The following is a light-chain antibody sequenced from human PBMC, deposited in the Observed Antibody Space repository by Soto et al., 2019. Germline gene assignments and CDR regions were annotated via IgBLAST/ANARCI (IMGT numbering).Light chain of an antibody. CDR1: QSVLYSSNNKNY. CDR2: WAS. J-gene: IGKJ1*01. V-gene: IGKV4-1*01. CDR3: QQYYRPWK. Sequence: DIVMTQSPDSLAVSLGERATINCKSSQSVLYSSNNKNYLAWYQQKPGQPPKLLIYWASTRESGVPDRCSGSGSGTYFNLSIISLQAEDVAVYYCQQYYRPWKFGQGTKVEIK.